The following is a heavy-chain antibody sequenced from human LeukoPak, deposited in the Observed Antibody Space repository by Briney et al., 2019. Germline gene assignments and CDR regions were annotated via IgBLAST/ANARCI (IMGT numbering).Heavy chain of an antibody. J-gene: IGHJ6*02. CDR1: GGSISSYY. Sequence: PSETLSLTCTVSGGSISSYYWSWIRQPPGKGLEWIGYINYSGSTNYNPSLKSRVTISVDTSKNQFSLKLSSVTAADTAVYYCARYYDFWSGYSFLDVWGQGTTVTVSS. CDR3: ARYYDFWSGYSFLDV. CDR2: INYSGST. V-gene: IGHV4-59*01. D-gene: IGHD3-3*01.